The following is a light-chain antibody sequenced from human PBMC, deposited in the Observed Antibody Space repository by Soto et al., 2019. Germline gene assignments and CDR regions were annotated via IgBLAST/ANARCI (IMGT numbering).Light chain of an antibody. CDR3: QQYDDPFT. J-gene: IGKJ4*01. CDR2: VAS. V-gene: IGKV1-33*01. CDR1: RDIADS. Sequence: DTQMTQSPSSLSASVGDTVTITCQASRDIADSLNWYQQRAGQAPKLLIYVASNLQSGVPARFSGSGTGTSFILTISSLQPEDFATYYCQQYDDPFTFGGGTKVEIK.